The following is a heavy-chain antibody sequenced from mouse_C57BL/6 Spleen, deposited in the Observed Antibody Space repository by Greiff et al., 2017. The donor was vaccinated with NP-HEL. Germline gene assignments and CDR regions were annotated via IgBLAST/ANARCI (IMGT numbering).Heavy chain of an antibody. CDR2: IDPSDSYT. Sequence: QVQLKQPGAELVMPGASVKLSCEASGYTFTSYWMHWVKQRPGQGLEWIGEIDPSDSYTNYNQKFKGKSTLTVDKSSSTAYMQLSSLTSEDSAVYYCARSESYYFDYWGQGTTLTVSS. CDR1: GYTFTSYW. V-gene: IGHV1-69*01. CDR3: ARSESYYFDY. J-gene: IGHJ2*01.